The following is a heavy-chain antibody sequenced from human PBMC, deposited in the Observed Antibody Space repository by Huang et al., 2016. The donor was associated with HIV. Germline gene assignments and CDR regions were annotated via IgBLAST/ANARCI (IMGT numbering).Heavy chain of an antibody. J-gene: IGHJ3*02. Sequence: QVQLQQWGAGLLKPSETLSLTCAVYGGSFSGYYWSWIRQSPGKGLEGIGEINHSGSTNYNPSLKSRLTISVDTSKNQCSLKLSSVTAADTAVYYCARERMMSWLDDHDAFDIWGQGTMVTVSS. CDR3: ARERMMSWLDDHDAFDI. D-gene: IGHD1-1*01. V-gene: IGHV4-34*01. CDR2: INHSGST. CDR1: GGSFSGYY.